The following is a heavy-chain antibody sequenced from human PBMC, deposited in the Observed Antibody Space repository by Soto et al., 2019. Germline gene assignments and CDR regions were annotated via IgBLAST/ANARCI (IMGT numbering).Heavy chain of an antibody. J-gene: IGHJ6*03. CDR1: GFTFSSYA. V-gene: IGHV3-23*01. CDR2: ISGSGGST. CDR3: AKVGELYSGYETDYYMDV. Sequence: GGSLRLSCAASGFTFSSYAMTWVRQAPGKGLEWVSAISGSGGSTYYADSVKGRFTISRDNSKNTLYLQMNSLRAEDTAVYYCAKVGELYSGYETDYYMDVWGKGTSVTVSS. D-gene: IGHD5-12*01.